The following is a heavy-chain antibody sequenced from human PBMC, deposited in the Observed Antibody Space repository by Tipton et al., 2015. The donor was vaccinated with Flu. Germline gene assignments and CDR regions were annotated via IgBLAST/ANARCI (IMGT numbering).Heavy chain of an antibody. CDR3: ARLSYYDVDLKNFYFDY. CDR1: GGSINSYY. V-gene: IGHV4-59*05. Sequence: TLSLTCTVSGGSINSYYWSWIRQPPGKGLEWIGGISYSGNTYCNPSPKSRVTISVDTSKSQFSLMLRSVTAADTAVYYCARLSYYDVDLKNFYFDYWGQGALVTVSS. J-gene: IGHJ4*02. D-gene: IGHD3-10*02. CDR2: ISYSGNT.